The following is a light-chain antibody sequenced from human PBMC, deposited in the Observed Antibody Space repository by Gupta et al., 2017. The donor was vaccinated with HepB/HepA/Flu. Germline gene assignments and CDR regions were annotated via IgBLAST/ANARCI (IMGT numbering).Light chain of an antibody. Sequence: DIQMCQSPSTLSASVGDRVTITCRASQSISSWLAWYQQKPGKAPKLLIYKASSLESGVPSRFSGSGSGTEFTLTISSLQPDDFATYYCQQYNSYSGSFGQGTKLEIK. CDR2: KAS. J-gene: IGKJ2*04. V-gene: IGKV1-5*03. CDR1: QSISSW. CDR3: QQYNSYSGS.